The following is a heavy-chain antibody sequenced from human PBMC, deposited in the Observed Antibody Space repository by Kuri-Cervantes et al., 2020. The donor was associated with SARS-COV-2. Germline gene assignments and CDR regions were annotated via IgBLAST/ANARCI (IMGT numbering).Heavy chain of an antibody. CDR2: ISGSGGST. Sequence: GESLKISCAASGFTFSSYSMSWVRQAPGKGLEWVSAISGSGGSTYYADPVKGRFTISRDNSKNTLYLQMNSLRAEDTAVYYCAKSGSYYFDYWGQGTLVTVSS. J-gene: IGHJ4*02. CDR1: GFTFSSYS. CDR3: AKSGSYYFDY. V-gene: IGHV3-23*01. D-gene: IGHD1-26*01.